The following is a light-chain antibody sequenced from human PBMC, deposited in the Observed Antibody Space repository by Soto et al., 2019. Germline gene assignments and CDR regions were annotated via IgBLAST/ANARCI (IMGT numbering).Light chain of an antibody. CDR2: WAS. CDR3: QQYFTTPRLG. CDR1: QSVLYIPTNKNY. J-gene: IGKJ4*01. V-gene: IGKV4-1*01. Sequence: DILMTQSPDSLAVSRGERATINCKSSQSVLYIPTNKNYLAWYHQKPGQPPKLLIYWASTRESGVPDRFSGSGSGIDFTLTISSLQAEDVAVYYCQQYFTTPRLGFGGGTKVDIK.